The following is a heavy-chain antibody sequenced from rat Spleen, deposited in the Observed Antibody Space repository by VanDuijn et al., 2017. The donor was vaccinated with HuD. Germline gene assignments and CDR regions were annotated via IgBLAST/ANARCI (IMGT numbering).Heavy chain of an antibody. Sequence: EVQLQESGPGLAKPSQSLSLTCSVTFYSITSSYRWSWIRKFPGNKLEWMGYINSEGTTNYNPSLKSRISITRDTSKNQFFLQVNSVTTEDTATYYCARDNNYKAYWGQGVMVTVSS. CDR3: ARDNNYKAY. CDR1: FYSITSSYR. CDR2: INSEGTT. V-gene: IGHV3-3*01. D-gene: IGHD1-10*01. J-gene: IGHJ2*01.